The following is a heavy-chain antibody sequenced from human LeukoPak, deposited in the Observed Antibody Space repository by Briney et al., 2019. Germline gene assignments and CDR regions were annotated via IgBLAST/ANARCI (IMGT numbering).Heavy chain of an antibody. CDR1: GFTFSSYA. Sequence: PGGSLRLSCAASGFTFSSYAMSWVRQAPGKGLEWVSYISSSGSTIYYADSVKGRFTISRDNAKNSLYLQMNSLRAEDTAVYYCASHTPWIQLWLTDAFDIWGQGTMVTVSS. J-gene: IGHJ3*02. V-gene: IGHV3-48*03. D-gene: IGHD5-18*01. CDR3: ASHTPWIQLWLTDAFDI. CDR2: ISSSGSTI.